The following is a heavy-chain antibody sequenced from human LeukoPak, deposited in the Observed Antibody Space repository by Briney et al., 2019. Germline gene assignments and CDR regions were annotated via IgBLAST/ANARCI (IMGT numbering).Heavy chain of an antibody. D-gene: IGHD1-26*01. V-gene: IGHV4-4*07. Sequence: SETLSLTCTVSGGSISSYYWSWIRQPAGKGLEWIGRIYTSGSTNYNPSLKSRVTMSVDTSKNQFSLKLSSVTAADTAVYYCARDFMGGSYYFGAFDIWGQGTMVTVSS. J-gene: IGHJ3*02. CDR1: GGSISSYY. CDR3: ARDFMGGSYYFGAFDI. CDR2: IYTSGST.